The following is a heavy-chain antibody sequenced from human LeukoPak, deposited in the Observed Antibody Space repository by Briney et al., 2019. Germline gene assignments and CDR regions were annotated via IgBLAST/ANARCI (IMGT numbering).Heavy chain of an antibody. CDR1: GYTFTSYG. Sequence: GASVKVSCKASGYTFTSYGISWVRQAPGQGLEWMGWISAYNGNTNYAQKFQGRVTMTRDTSISTAYMELSRLTSDDTAVYYCARGVAGPYYYYYMDVWGRGTTVTVSS. D-gene: IGHD6-19*01. CDR2: ISAYNGNT. V-gene: IGHV1-18*01. CDR3: ARGVAGPYYYYYMDV. J-gene: IGHJ6*03.